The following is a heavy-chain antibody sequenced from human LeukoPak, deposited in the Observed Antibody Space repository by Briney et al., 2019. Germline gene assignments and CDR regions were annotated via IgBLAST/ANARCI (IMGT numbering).Heavy chain of an antibody. CDR1: GITFSSYS. V-gene: IGHV3-48*01. D-gene: IGHD6-13*01. CDR2: ISSSSSTI. Sequence: GGSLRLSCVASGITFSSYSMNWVRQAPGKGREWVSYISSSSSTIYNADSVKGRFTISRDNAKNSLYLQMKSLRAEDTAVYYCARDGYSSSWYKDWGQGTLVTVSS. CDR3: ARDGYSSSWYKD. J-gene: IGHJ4*02.